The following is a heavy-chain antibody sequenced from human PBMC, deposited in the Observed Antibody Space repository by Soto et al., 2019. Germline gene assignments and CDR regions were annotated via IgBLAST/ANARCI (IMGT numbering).Heavy chain of an antibody. J-gene: IGHJ5*02. V-gene: IGHV1-46*01. CDR3: ARDPYSSGWYWFRGGAGHNWFDP. Sequence: QVQLVQSGAEVKKPGASVKVSCKASGYTFTGYYMHWVRQAPGQGLEWMGIINPSGGSTSYAQKFQGRVTMTRDTSTSTVYMELSSLRSEDTAVYYCARDPYSSGWYWFRGGAGHNWFDPWGQGTLVTVSS. CDR1: GYTFTGYY. CDR2: INPSGGST. D-gene: IGHD6-19*01.